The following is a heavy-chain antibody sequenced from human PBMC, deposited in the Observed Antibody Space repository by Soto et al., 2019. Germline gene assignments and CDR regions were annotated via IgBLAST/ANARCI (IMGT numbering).Heavy chain of an antibody. D-gene: IGHD2-2*01. Sequence: ASVKVSCKASGGTLSSYAISWVRQAPGQGLEWMGGIIPIFGTANYAQKFQGRVTITADESTSTAYMELSSLRSEDTAVYYCARVIVVVPAAKGPRYYFDYWGQGTLVTVSS. CDR1: GGTLSSYA. J-gene: IGHJ4*02. CDR3: ARVIVVVPAAKGPRYYFDY. V-gene: IGHV1-69*13. CDR2: IIPIFGTA.